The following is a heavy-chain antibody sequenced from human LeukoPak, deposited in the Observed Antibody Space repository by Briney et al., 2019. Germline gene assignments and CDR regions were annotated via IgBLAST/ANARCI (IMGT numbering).Heavy chain of an antibody. CDR1: GYTFRDYA. V-gene: IGHV1-8*01. J-gene: IGHJ4*02. Sequence: ASVRVSCKTSGYTFRDYAINWVRQAPGLGLEWVAWIHANSGKAGSAQKFQRRVTLTRDPSTEPAFMELSGLTSDDSATYFCARGPYGGNRYFDNWGQGTLVTVSS. CDR2: IHANSGKA. D-gene: IGHD4-23*01. CDR3: ARGPYGGNRYFDN.